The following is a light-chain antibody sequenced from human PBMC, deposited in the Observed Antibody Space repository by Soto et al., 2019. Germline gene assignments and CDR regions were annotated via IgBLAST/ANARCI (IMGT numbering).Light chain of an antibody. CDR3: QQSYKMPS. J-gene: IGKJ5*01. Sequence: EIPLTQSPCSLAASVGGRLTLTCRASRNVSIYLNWYQHKPGKGPTLLIHATSNLQIGVPSRFSGSGSGTEFTLTISSLEPEDFGTYYCQQSYKMPSFGQGTRLEIK. CDR1: RNVSIY. CDR2: ATS. V-gene: IGKV1-39*01.